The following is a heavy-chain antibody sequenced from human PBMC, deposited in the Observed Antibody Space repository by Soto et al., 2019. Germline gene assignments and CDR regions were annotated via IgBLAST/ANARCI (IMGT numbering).Heavy chain of an antibody. J-gene: IGHJ4*02. CDR2: IYWDDDK. CDR3: AHRLGYCSSTTCYASGNYFDY. CDR1: GFSLSTTGVG. V-gene: IGHV2-5*02. Sequence: QITLKESGPTLVKPTQTLTLTCTFSGFSLSTTGVGVGWIRQPPGKALEWLGIIYWDDDKRLSPSLKSRLTITKDTSKNQVVLTMTSMDPVDTATYYCAHRLGYCSSTTCYASGNYFDYWGQGTLVTVSS. D-gene: IGHD2-2*01.